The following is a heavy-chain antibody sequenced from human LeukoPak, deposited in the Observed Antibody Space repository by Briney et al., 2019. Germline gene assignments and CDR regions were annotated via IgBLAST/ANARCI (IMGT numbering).Heavy chain of an antibody. CDR3: ARLPRIRGAYFDY. Sequence: SETLSLTCTVSGGSVSSYYWSWIRQPPGMGLEWIAYIYHSGSTNYNPSLKSRVTILVDTSKNQFSLKLSSVTAADTAVYYCARLPRIRGAYFDYWGQGTLVTVSS. CDR1: GGSVSSYY. J-gene: IGHJ4*02. CDR2: IYHSGST. V-gene: IGHV4-59*08. D-gene: IGHD3-10*01.